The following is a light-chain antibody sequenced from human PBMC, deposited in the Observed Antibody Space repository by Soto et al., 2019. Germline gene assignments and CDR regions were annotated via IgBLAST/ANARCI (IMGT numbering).Light chain of an antibody. V-gene: IGKV3-20*01. CDR3: QHYGSSQWTFGQWT. CDR2: GAS. J-gene: IGKJ1*01. Sequence: IVLTQSPGTVSLSPGERATLSCRASQTGSSIYLAWYQQKPGQAPRLLIYGASTRATGIPDRFSGSGYGTDFTLTISRLEPEDSAVYFCQHYGSSQWTFGQWTFGQGTKVEIK. CDR1: QTGSSIY.